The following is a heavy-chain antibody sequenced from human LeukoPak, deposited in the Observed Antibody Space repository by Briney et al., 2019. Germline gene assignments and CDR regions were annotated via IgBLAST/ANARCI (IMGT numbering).Heavy chain of an antibody. D-gene: IGHD3-10*01. J-gene: IGHJ4*02. CDR1: GFTFDDYG. Sequence: PGGSLRLSCAASGFTFDDYGMSWVRQAPGKGLEWVAVISYDGSNKYYADSVKGRFTISRDNSKNTLYLQMNSLRAEDTAVYYCAKDWLGPQGGWPPNTRGPFDYWGQGTLVTVSS. CDR2: ISYDGSNK. V-gene: IGHV3-30*18. CDR3: AKDWLGPQGGWPPNTRGPFDY.